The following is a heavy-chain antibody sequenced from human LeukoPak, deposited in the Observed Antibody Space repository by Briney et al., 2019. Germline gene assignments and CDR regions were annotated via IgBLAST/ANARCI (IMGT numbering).Heavy chain of an antibody. Sequence: SVKVSCKASGGTFSTYAINWVRQAPGQGLEWMGGIIPIFGTAIYAQKFQGRVTITADESTSTAYMVLSSLRSEDTSVYYCARDIRNWFDPWGQGTLVTVSS. J-gene: IGHJ5*02. CDR3: ARDIRNWFDP. CDR2: IIPIFGTA. CDR1: GGTFSTYA. V-gene: IGHV1-69*13.